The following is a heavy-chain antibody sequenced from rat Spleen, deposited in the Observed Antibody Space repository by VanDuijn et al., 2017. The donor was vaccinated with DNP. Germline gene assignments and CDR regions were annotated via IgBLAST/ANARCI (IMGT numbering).Heavy chain of an antibody. V-gene: IGHV2-27*01. D-gene: IGHD1-5*01. CDR3: TRDDIGTTRFDY. CDR2: IQSGGST. CDR1: GFSLTSYH. Sequence: QVQLKESGPGLVQPSQTLSLTCTVSGFSLTSYHVHWVRQPPGKGLEWMGRIQSGGSTDYNSALKSRLSISRDTSKSQVFLKRNSLQTEDTAIYFCTRDDIGTTRFDYWGQGVMVTVSS. J-gene: IGHJ2*01.